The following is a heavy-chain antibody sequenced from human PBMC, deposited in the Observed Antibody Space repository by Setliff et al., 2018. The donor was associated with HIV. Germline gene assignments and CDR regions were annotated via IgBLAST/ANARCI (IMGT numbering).Heavy chain of an antibody. Sequence: SVKVSCKTSGDTLSSYAITWVRQAPGQGLEWMGRIIPIYGVATYAQGFQDRVTITADESTTTAYMELSSLKSDDTAVYYCARVAGTTYYDYYHMDVWGEGSTVTAP. CDR1: GDTLSSYA. D-gene: IGHD4-17*01. CDR3: ARVAGTTYYDYYHMDV. V-gene: IGHV1-69*13. J-gene: IGHJ6*03. CDR2: IIPIYGVA.